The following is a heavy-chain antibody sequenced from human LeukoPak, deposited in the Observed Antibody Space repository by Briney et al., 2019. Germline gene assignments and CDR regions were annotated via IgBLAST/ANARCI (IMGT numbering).Heavy chain of an antibody. V-gene: IGHV1-46*01. CDR1: GCTFTSYY. Sequence: GASVTVTRQSSGCTFTSYYMYWVRQPPGQGLEWMGIINTSGGGTSYAQKFQGRVTMTRDTSTSTVYMELSSLRSEDTAVYYCARDIVATIGDYFDYWGQGTLVTVSS. J-gene: IGHJ4*02. CDR2: INTSGGGT. D-gene: IGHD5-12*01. CDR3: ARDIVATIGDYFDY.